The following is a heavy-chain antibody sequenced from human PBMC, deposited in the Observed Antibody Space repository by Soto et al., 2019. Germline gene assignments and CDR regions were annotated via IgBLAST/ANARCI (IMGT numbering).Heavy chain of an antibody. CDR3: ATAISSPFSNFDS. CDR1: GFTFSTYW. D-gene: IGHD2-2*01. V-gene: IGHV3-7*01. CDR2: IKADASEE. J-gene: IGHJ4*02. Sequence: EVQLVQSGGDLVQPGGSLRLSCVASGFTFSTYWMTWVRQAPGMGLEWVAGIKADASEEVYVDSVKDRFSISRDNAKNSLYLQLNRLRADDPAVYYCATAISSPFSNFDSWGQGSLVTVSS.